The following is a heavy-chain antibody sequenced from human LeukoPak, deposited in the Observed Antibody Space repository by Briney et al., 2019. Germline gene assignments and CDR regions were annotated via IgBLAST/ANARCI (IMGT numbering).Heavy chain of an antibody. D-gene: IGHD3-3*01. Sequence: SETLSLTCTVSGGSISSYYWSWIRQPPGKGLEWIGYIYYSGSTNYNPSLKSRVTISVDTSKNQFSLKLSSVTAADTAVYYCARDRRYDFWSGYSDAFDIWGQGTMVTVSP. J-gene: IGHJ3*02. V-gene: IGHV4-59*01. CDR2: IYYSGST. CDR3: ARDRRYDFWSGYSDAFDI. CDR1: GGSISSYY.